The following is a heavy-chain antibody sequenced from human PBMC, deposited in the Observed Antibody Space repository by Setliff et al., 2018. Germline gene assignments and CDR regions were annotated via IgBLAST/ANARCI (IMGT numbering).Heavy chain of an antibody. J-gene: IGHJ4*02. D-gene: IGHD6-19*01. V-gene: IGHV1-3*01. CDR3: ASDRLQTRSAVAGTIGDY. CDR2: INAGNGNT. CDR1: GYTFTSYA. Sequence: ASVKVSCKASGYTFTSYAMHWVRQAPGQRLEWMGWINAGNGNTKYSQKFQGRVTITRDTSTSTVYMELSSLRSEDTAVYYCASDRLQTRSAVAGTIGDYWGQGTLVTVSS.